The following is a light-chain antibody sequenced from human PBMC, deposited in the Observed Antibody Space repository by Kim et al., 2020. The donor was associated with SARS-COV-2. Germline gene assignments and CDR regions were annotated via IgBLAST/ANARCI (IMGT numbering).Light chain of an antibody. J-gene: IGKJ4*01. CDR1: QSVSSN. CDR3: QQYNNWPPLT. CDR2: GAS. Sequence: EIVMTQSPATLSVSPGERATLSCRASQSVSSNLAWYQQKPDQAPRLLIYGASTRATGIPARFSGSGSGTEFTLTINSLQSEDFAVYYCQQYNNWPPLTFGGGTKVDIK. V-gene: IGKV3-15*01.